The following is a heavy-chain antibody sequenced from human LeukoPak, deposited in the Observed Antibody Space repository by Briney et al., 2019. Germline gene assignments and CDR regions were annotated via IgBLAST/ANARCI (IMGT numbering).Heavy chain of an antibody. CDR2: IYYSGST. CDR3: ARDSSSSFDP. CDR1: GGSISSYY. V-gene: IGHV4-59*01. J-gene: IGHJ5*02. D-gene: IGHD6-13*01. Sequence: PSETLSLTCTVPGGSISSYYWSWIRQPPGKGLEWIGYIYYSGSTNYNPSLKSRVTISVDTSKNQFSLKLSSVTAADTAVYYCARDSSSSFDPWGQGTLVTVSS.